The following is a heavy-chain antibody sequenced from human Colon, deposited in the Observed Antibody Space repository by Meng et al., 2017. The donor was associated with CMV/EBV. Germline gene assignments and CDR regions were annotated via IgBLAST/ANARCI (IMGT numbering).Heavy chain of an antibody. CDR3: ASAVDGTGPDD. CDR2: LFNYGST. J-gene: IGHJ4*02. CDR1: GASVSYHH. V-gene: IGHV4-59*02. Sequence: SETLSPTCTVSGASVSYHHWSWIRQPPGMGLEWIGYLFNYGSTDYNPTLWGRATISLDTSRNQFSLTLTAVTAADTAVYFCASAVDGTGPDDWGQGTLVTVSS. D-gene: IGHD1-14*01.